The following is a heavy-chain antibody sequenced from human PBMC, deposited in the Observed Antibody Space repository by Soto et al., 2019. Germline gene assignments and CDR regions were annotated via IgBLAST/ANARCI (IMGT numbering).Heavy chain of an antibody. J-gene: IGHJ6*02. CDR3: ARSRPAAAHYYFFAMDI. V-gene: IGHV3-13*05. CDR2: IGTAGDP. D-gene: IGHD2-15*01. CDR1: GFTFRSYD. Sequence: PGGSLRLSCAASGFTFRSYDMHWVRQVTGKSLEWVSAIGTAGDPYYPGSVKGRFTISRENAKNSLYLQMNGLRDGDTAVYYCARSRPAAAHYYFFAMDIWGQGTTATVSS.